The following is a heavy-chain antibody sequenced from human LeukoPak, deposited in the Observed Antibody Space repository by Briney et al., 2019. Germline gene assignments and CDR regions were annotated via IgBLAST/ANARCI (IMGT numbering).Heavy chain of an antibody. Sequence: GGSLRLSCAASGFTFSSYAMHWVRQAPGKGLEYVSAISSNGGNTYYANSVKGRFTISRDNSKNTLYLQMGSLRAEDMAVYYCARDHRGAYYYYMDVWGKGTTVTVSS. CDR2: ISSNGGNT. V-gene: IGHV3-64*01. D-gene: IGHD1-26*01. J-gene: IGHJ6*03. CDR1: GFTFSSYA. CDR3: ARDHRGAYYYYMDV.